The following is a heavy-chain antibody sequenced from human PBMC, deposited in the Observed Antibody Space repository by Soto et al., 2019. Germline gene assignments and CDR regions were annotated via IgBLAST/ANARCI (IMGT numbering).Heavy chain of an antibody. Sequence: PGGSLRLSCAASGFTFSSYSMNWVRQAPGKGLEWVSSISSSSYIYYADSVKGRFTISRDNAKNSLYLQMNSLRAEDTAVYYCALYSSGFAAFEIWGQGTMVTVS. D-gene: IGHD6-19*01. CDR1: GFTFSSYS. V-gene: IGHV3-21*01. CDR3: ALYSSGFAAFEI. CDR2: ISSSSYI. J-gene: IGHJ3*02.